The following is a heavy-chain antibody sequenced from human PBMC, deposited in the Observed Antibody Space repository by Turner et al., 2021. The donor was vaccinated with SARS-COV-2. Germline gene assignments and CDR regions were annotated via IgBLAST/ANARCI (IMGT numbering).Heavy chain of an antibody. CDR3: ARGATLQYYFDY. D-gene: IGHD4-4*01. CDR2: INHSGST. Sequence: QLQLQESGPGLVKPSETLSLTCTVSGGSISSSIYYWGWIRQPPGKGLEWIGEINHSGSTNYNPSLKSRVTISVDTSKNQFSLKLSSVTAADTAVYYCARGATLQYYFDYWGQGTLVTVSS. V-gene: IGHV4-39*07. J-gene: IGHJ4*02. CDR1: GGSISSSIYY.